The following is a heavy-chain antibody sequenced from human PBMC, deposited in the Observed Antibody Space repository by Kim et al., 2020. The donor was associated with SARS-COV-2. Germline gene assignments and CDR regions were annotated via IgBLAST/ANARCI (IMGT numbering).Heavy chain of an antibody. CDR2: ISNDGSST. V-gene: IGHV3-74*01. D-gene: IGHD7-27*01. Sequence: GGSLRLSCAASGFTFSTYYMDWVRQAPGKGLVWVSRISNDGSSTTYADSVRGRFTSSRDNAKNTLYLQMNSLRVEDTAVYYCATDLGRPAGLWGQGTLVT. CDR1: GFTFSTYY. J-gene: IGHJ4*02. CDR3: ATDLGRPAGL.